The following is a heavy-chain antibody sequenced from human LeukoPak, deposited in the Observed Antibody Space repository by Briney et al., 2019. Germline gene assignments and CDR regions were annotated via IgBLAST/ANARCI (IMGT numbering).Heavy chain of an antibody. D-gene: IGHD2-15*01. V-gene: IGHV3-30*18. CDR1: GFTFSSYG. CDR3: AKAVARAGRKYYFDY. J-gene: IGHJ4*02. Sequence: PGGSLRLPCAASGFTFSSYGMHWVRQAPGKGLEWVAVISYDGSNKYYADSVKGRFTISRDNSKNTLYLQMNSLRAEDTAVYYCAKAVARAGRKYYFDYWGQGTLVTVSS. CDR2: ISYDGSNK.